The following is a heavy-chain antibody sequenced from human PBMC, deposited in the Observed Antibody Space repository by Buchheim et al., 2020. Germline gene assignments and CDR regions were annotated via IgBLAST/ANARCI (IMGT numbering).Heavy chain of an antibody. J-gene: IGHJ4*02. Sequence: QVQLVESGGGVVQPGRSLRLSCAASGFTFSSYGMHWVRQAPGKGLEWVAVISYDGSNKYYADSVKGRFTISRDNSKTTLFLQMNSLRAEDTAVYYCAKAGEVYYDSSGYYFDYWGQGTL. CDR2: ISYDGSNK. CDR1: GFTFSSYG. V-gene: IGHV3-30*18. D-gene: IGHD3-22*01. CDR3: AKAGEVYYDSSGYYFDY.